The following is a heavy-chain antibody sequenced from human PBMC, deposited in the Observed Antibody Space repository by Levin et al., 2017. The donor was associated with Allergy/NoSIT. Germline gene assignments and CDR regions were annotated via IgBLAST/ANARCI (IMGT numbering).Heavy chain of an antibody. Sequence: NPSETLSLTCSVSGISISSRNYYWGWIRQPPGKGLEWIGSHYYGGSTYYNPSLKSRVTTSVDTSKNQFSLKLNFVTAADTAVYFCAGLSPAEYFQHWGQGTLVTVSS. CDR1: GISISSRNYY. CDR3: AGLSPAEYFQH. CDR2: HYYGGST. J-gene: IGHJ1*01. V-gene: IGHV4-39*01. D-gene: IGHD2-2*01.